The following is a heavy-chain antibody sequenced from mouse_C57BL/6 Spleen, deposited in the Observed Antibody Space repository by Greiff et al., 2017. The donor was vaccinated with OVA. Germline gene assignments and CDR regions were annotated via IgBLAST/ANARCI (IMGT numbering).Heavy chain of an antibody. CDR1: GFTFSDYY. V-gene: IGHV5-16*01. J-gene: IGHJ4*01. D-gene: IGHD2-2*01. Sequence: EVKLVESEGGLVQPGSSMKLSCTASGFTFSDYYMAWVRQVPEKGLEWVANINYDGSSTYYLDSLKSRFIISRDNAKNILYLQMSSLKSEDTATYYCARDSWLTYAMDYWGQGTSVTVSS. CDR3: ARDSWLTYAMDY. CDR2: INYDGSST.